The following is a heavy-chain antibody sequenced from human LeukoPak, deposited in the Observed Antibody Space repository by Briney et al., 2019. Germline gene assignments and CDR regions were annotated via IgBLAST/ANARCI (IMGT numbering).Heavy chain of an antibody. D-gene: IGHD1-26*01. Sequence: ASVKVSCKASGYTFTSYGISWVRQAPGQGLEWMGWISAYNGNTNYAQKLQGRVTITTDTSTSTAYMELRSLRSDDTAVYYCAKGRGWEASYYYYYMDVWGKGTTVTISS. CDR3: AKGRGWEASYYYYYMDV. J-gene: IGHJ6*03. V-gene: IGHV1-18*01. CDR1: GYTFTSYG. CDR2: ISAYNGNT.